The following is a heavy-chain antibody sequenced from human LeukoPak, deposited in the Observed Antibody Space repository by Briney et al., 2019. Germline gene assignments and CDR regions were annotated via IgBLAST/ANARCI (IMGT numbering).Heavy chain of an antibody. CDR3: ARANFLYCSSPTCLFDY. CDR2: INPNSGDT. CDR1: GYTFTDYY. D-gene: IGHD2-2*01. J-gene: IGHJ4*02. V-gene: IGHV1-2*02. Sequence: VASVKVSCKASGYTFTDYYMHWVRQAPGQGFEWMGWINPNSGDTNYAQKFQGRVTMTRDTSISTAHTELSRLRSDDTAVYYCARANFLYCSSPTCLFDYWGQGTLVTVSS.